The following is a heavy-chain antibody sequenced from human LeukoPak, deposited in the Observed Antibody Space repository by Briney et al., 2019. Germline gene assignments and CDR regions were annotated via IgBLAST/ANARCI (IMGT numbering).Heavy chain of an antibody. J-gene: IGHJ3*02. D-gene: IGHD2-2*01. CDR3: AREGIVVVPAAICAFDI. CDR2: INHSGST. Sequence: TSETLSLTCAVYGGSFSGYYWSWIRQPPGKGLEWIGEINHSGSTNYNPSLKSRVTISVDTSKNQFSLKLSSVTAADTAVYYCAREGIVVVPAAICAFDIWGQGTMVTVSS. CDR1: GGSFSGYY. V-gene: IGHV4-34*01.